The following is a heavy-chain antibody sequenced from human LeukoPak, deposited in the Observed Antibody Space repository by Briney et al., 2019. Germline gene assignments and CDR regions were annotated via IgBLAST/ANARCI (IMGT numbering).Heavy chain of an antibody. V-gene: IGHV1-2*02. Sequence: ASVKVSCKASGYTFTGYYMHWVRQAPGQGLEWMGWINPNSGGTNYAQKFQGRVTMTRDTSTSTIYMELSSLRYEDTAVYYCARGASSGWFSSGWDYWGQGTLVTVSS. D-gene: IGHD6-19*01. CDR2: INPNSGGT. J-gene: IGHJ4*02. CDR1: GYTFTGYY. CDR3: ARGASSGWFSSGWDY.